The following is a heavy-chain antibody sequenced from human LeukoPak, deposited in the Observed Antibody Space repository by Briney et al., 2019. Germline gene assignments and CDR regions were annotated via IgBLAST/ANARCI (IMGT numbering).Heavy chain of an antibody. V-gene: IGHV4-61*02. CDR3: ATPSLSVGTWWGIAALGAFDI. CDR2: IYTSGST. J-gene: IGHJ3*02. Sequence: SETLSLTCTVSGGSISSGSYYWSWIRQPAGKGLEWIGRIYTSGSTNYNPSLKSRVTISVDTSKNQFSLKLSSVTAADTAVYYCATPSLSVGTWWGIAALGAFDIWGQGTMVTVSS. D-gene: IGHD6-13*01. CDR1: GGSISSGSYY.